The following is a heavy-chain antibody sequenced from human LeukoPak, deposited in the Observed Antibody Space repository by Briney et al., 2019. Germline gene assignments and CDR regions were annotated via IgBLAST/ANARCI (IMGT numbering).Heavy chain of an antibody. V-gene: IGHV3-43*02. J-gene: IGHJ4*02. Sequence: GGSLILSCVASGLPIGDFAMHWVRQAPGKGLEWVSPISGDGVSTFYADSVKGRFSISRDNSKNSLSLEMNSLRTEDTAMYYCARESGKFDYWGQGTLVAVSS. CDR1: GLPIGDFA. CDR2: ISGDGVST. CDR3: ARESGKFDY.